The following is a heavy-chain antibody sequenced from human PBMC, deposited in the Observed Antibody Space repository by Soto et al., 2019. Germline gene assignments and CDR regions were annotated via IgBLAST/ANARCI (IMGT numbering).Heavy chain of an antibody. J-gene: IGHJ4*02. V-gene: IGHV4-59*01. CDR2: IYYSGST. Sequence: SETLSLTCTVSGGSISSYYWSWVRQPPGKGLEWIGYIYYSGSTNYAQKLQGRVTMTTDTSTSTAYMELRSLRSDDTAVYYCARDITPPDYWGQGTLVTVSS. CDR1: GGSISSYY. CDR3: ARDITPPDY.